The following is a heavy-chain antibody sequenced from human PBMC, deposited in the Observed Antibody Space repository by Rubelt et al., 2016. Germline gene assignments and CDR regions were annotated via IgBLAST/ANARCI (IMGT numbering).Heavy chain of an antibody. J-gene: IGHJ6*02. CDR2: IYYSGST. CDR1: GGSISSSSYY. Sequence: QLQLQESGPGLVKPSETLSLTCTVSGGSISSSSYYWGWIRQPPGKGLEWIGYIYYSGSTNYNPSLMVRVPISVYKSKNQFSLKLSSVTAADTAVYYCARVAGEGWGGYYYYGMDVGGQGTTVTVSS. V-gene: IGHV4-61*05. D-gene: IGHD3-10*01. CDR3: ARVAGEGWGGYYYYGMDV.